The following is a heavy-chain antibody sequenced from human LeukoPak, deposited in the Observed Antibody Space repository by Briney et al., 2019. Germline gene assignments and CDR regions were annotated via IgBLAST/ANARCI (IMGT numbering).Heavy chain of an antibody. CDR1: GYSFTSYW. CDR2: IYPGDSDT. J-gene: IGHJ4*02. D-gene: IGHD2-2*01. V-gene: IGHV5-51*01. CDR3: ARSPIVPTAILFDY. Sequence: GESLKISCKGSGYSFTSYWIGRVCQMPGKGLEWMGIIYPGDSDTRYSPSFQGQVTISADKSISTAYLQWSSLKASDTAMYYCARSPIVPTAILFDYWGQGTLVTVSS.